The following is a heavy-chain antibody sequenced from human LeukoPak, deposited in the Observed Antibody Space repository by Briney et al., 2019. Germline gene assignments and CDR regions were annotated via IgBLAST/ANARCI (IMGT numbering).Heavy chain of an antibody. CDR3: AREYSSGWYDAFDI. Sequence: GGSLRLSCAASGFTFTSYSMNWVRQAPGKGLEWVSTISGGGGSTYYADSVKGRFTISRDNAKNSLYLQMNSLRAEDTAVYYCAREYSSGWYDAFDIWGQGTMVTVSS. D-gene: IGHD6-19*01. CDR1: GFTFTSYS. V-gene: IGHV3-21*01. J-gene: IGHJ3*02. CDR2: ISGGGGST.